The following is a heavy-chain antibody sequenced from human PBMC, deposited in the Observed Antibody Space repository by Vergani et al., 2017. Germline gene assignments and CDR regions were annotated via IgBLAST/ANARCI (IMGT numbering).Heavy chain of an antibody. CDR2: ISYDGSSK. J-gene: IGHJ4*02. CDR3: VPPXEYSSSSAPLVIDY. D-gene: IGHD6-6*01. V-gene: IGHV3-30-3*01. CDR1: GFTFSNYA. Sequence: QVQLVESGGGVVQPGRSLRLSCAASGFTFSNYAMLWVRQAPGKGLEWVAIISYDGSSKYYADSVKGRFTISRDNSKNRLYLQMNSLRAEDTAVYYCVPPXEYSSSSAPLVIDYWGQGTLVTVSS.